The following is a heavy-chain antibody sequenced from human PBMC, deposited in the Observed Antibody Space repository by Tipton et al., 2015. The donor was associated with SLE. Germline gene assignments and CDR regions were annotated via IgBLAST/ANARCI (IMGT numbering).Heavy chain of an antibody. V-gene: IGHV1-69*04. D-gene: IGHD3-3*01. CDR3: ARADDFWSGNHYYGMDV. Sequence: QSGAEVKKPGSSVKVSCKASGGTFSSYTISWVRQAPGQGLEWMGRIIPILGIANYAQKFQGRVTITADKSTSTAYMELSSLRSEDTAVYYCARADDFWSGNHYYGMDVWGQGTTVTVSS. CDR1: GGTFSSYT. J-gene: IGHJ6*02. CDR2: IIPILGIA.